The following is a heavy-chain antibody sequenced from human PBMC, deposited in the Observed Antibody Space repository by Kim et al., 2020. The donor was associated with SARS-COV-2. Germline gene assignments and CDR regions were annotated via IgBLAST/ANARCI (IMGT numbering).Heavy chain of an antibody. CDR3: ARQGVDYYYGMDV. Sequence: SPSFQGQVTSSADKSISTAYLQWSSLKASDTAMYYCARQGVDYYYGMDVWGQGTTVTVSS. J-gene: IGHJ6*02. V-gene: IGHV5-51*01. D-gene: IGHD2-21*01.